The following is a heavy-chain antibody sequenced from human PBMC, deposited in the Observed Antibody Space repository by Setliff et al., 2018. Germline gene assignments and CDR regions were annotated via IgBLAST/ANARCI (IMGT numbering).Heavy chain of an antibody. J-gene: IGHJ4*02. D-gene: IGHD3-22*01. CDR3: VRGQGPRTVVAIPFDH. V-gene: IGHV1-18*01. Sequence: GASVKVSCKASGYTFSRYGISWVRQAPGQGLEWMGWISAYNGNTNYAQQFQGRVTMTTDTSTTTAYMELTSPTSDDTALYYCVRGQGPRTVVAIPFDHWGQGTLVTVSS. CDR1: GYTFSRYG. CDR2: ISAYNGNT.